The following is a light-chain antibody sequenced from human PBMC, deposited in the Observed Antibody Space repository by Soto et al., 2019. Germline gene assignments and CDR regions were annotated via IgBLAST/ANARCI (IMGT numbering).Light chain of an antibody. CDR1: QSVSSY. Sequence: EIVLTQSPATLSLSPGERATLSCRASQSVSSYLAWYQQKPGQAPRLLIYDASNRATCIPARFSGSGSGKEFTLTISGIEPEDFAVYYCQRRSNWPPTFGPGTKVDIK. J-gene: IGKJ3*01. CDR2: DAS. CDR3: QRRSNWPPT. V-gene: IGKV3-11*01.